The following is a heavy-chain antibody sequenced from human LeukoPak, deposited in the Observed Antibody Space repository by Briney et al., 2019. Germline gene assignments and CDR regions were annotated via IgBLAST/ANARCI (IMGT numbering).Heavy chain of an antibody. CDR3: ARDGGYCSSGTVCYSRAEYYYYGMDV. D-gene: IGHD2-2*01. J-gene: IGHJ6*02. CDR1: GYTLTELS. Sequence: GASVKVSCKVSGYTLTELSMHWVRQAPGKGLEWMGGFDPEDGETIYAQKFQGRVTMTRDTSISTVYMELSRLRSDDTAVYYCARDGGYCSSGTVCYSRAEYYYYGMDVWGQGTTVTVSS. CDR2: FDPEDGET. V-gene: IGHV1-24*01.